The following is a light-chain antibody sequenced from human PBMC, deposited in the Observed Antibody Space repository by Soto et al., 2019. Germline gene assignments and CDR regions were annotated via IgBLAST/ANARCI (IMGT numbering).Light chain of an antibody. CDR2: AAS. CDR1: QGISNY. J-gene: IGKJ1*01. V-gene: IGKV1-27*01. CDR3: QKYNSAPQT. Sequence: DIQMTQSPSSLSASVGDRVTITCRASQGISNYLAWYQQKPGKVPKLLIFAASILQSGVPSRFSGSGSGTDCSLTISSLQPEDVATYYCQKYNSAPQTFGQGTTVELK.